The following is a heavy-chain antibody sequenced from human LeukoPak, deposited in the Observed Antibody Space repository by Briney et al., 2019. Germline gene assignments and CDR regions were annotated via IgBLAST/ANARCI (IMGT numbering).Heavy chain of an antibody. CDR2: ISGNGGST. CDR3: AKVLYSSSWYAPYFDY. CDR1: GFTFSSYA. D-gene: IGHD6-13*01. V-gene: IGHV3-23*01. Sequence: GGSLRLSCAASGFTFSSYAMSWVRQAPGKGLKWVSAISGNGGSTYYADSVKGRFTISRDNSKNTLYLQMNSLRAEDTAVYYCAKVLYSSSWYAPYFDYWGQGTLVTVSS. J-gene: IGHJ4*02.